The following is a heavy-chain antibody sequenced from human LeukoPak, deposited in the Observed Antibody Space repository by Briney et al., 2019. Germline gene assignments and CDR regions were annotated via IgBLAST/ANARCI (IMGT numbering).Heavy chain of an antibody. D-gene: IGHD1-1*01. CDR1: CGSISSYY. Sequence: KPSETLSLTCTVSCGSISSYYWSWIRQPPGKGLEWIGYISYSGSTNFNPSLKSRVTISVDTSKNQFSLKLSSVTAADTAVYYCAREGTAGTNLNWFDPWGQGTLVTVSS. CDR3: AREGTAGTNLNWFDP. CDR2: ISYSGST. J-gene: IGHJ5*02. V-gene: IGHV4-59*01.